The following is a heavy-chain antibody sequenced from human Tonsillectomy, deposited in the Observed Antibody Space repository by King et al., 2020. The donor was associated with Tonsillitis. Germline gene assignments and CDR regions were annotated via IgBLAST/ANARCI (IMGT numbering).Heavy chain of an antibody. CDR2: IIPIFGTA. V-gene: IGHV1-69*01. Sequence: QLVQSGAEVKKPGSSVKVPCKASGGTFSSYAISWVRQAPGQGLEWMGGIIPIFGTANYAQKFQGRVTITADESTSTAYMELSSLRSEDTAVYYCARAGSGSYPEDVDYWGQGTLVTVSS. D-gene: IGHD1-26*01. J-gene: IGHJ4*02. CDR1: GGTFSSYA. CDR3: ARAGSGSYPEDVDY.